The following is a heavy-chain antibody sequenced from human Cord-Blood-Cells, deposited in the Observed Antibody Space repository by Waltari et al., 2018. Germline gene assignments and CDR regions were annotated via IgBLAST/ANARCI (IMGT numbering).Heavy chain of an antibody. V-gene: IGHV1-69*01. J-gene: IGHJ4*02. D-gene: IGHD3-3*01. CDR1: GGTFSSYA. CDR3: ARSFADLEWLLPFDY. Sequence: QVQLVQSGAEVKKPGSSVKVSCKASGGTFSSYAISWVRQAPGQGLEWMGGIIPILGTANYAQKFQGRVTITADESTSTAYMELSSLRSEDTAVYYCARSFADLEWLLPFDYWGQGTLVTVSS. CDR2: IIPILGTA.